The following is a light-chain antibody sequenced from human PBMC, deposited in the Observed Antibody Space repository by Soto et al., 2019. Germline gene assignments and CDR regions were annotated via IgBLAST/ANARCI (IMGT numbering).Light chain of an antibody. CDR3: HQRSNWHT. CDR2: DAS. CDR1: QSDSSY. J-gene: IGKJ5*01. V-gene: IGKV3-11*01. Sequence: IVLTQSPSTLTFSPWERATLSCRASQSDSSYLAWYQQKPRQAPRLPIYDASNRVTGIPARFSGSGSGTAFTLTISIREPEDIAVYYSHQRSNWHTFGQGT.